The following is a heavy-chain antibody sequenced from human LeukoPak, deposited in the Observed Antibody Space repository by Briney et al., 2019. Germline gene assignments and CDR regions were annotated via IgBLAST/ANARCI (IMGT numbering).Heavy chain of an antibody. CDR3: ARDRELYGMDV. Sequence: PGGSLRLSCAASGFIFSNYAMSWVRQAPGKGLEWVSAISASGGSTYYADSVKGRFTISRDNSKNTLYLQMNSLRAEDTAVYYCARDRELYGMDVWGQGTTVTVSS. V-gene: IGHV3-23*01. J-gene: IGHJ6*02. D-gene: IGHD1-7*01. CDR2: ISASGGST. CDR1: GFIFSNYA.